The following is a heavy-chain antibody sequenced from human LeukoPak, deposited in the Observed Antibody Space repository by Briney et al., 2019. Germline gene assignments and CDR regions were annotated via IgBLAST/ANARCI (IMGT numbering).Heavy chain of an antibody. J-gene: IGHJ4*02. CDR3: ARDGGYCSGGSCYPDY. CDR2: IYTSGST. D-gene: IGHD2-15*01. CDR1: GGSISSYY. Sequence: SETPSLTCAVSGGSISSYYWSWIRQPAGKGLEWIGRIYTSGSTNYNPSLKSRVTMSVDTSKNQFSLKLSSVTAADTAVYYCARDGGYCSGGSCYPDYWGQGTLVTVSS. V-gene: IGHV4-4*07.